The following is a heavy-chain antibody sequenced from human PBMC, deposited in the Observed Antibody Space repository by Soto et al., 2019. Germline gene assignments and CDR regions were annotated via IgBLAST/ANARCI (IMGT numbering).Heavy chain of an antibody. CDR3: AREGSSSGPDYEY. J-gene: IGHJ4*02. Sequence: HPGGSLRLPCAASGFTFSDDYMSWIRQAPGKGLEWVGRTRNKASSYTTDYAAFVKGRFTISRDDSKNLIYLQMNSLKTEDTAVYYCAREGSSSGPDYEYWGQGTLVTVSS. D-gene: IGHD3-22*01. V-gene: IGHV3-72*01. CDR1: GFTFSDDY. CDR2: TRNKASSYTT.